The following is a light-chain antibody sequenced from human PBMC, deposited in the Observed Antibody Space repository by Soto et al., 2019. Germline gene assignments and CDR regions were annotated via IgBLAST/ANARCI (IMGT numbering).Light chain of an antibody. CDR2: AAS. CDR3: QKYNSAPSLT. CDR1: QGISNF. Sequence: DIQMTQSPSSLSASVGDRVSITCRASQGISNFLAWYQHKPGKVPKLLIYAASTLQSGVPSRFSGSGSGTDFTLTISSLQPEDVANYYCQKYNSAPSLTFGGGTKVEIK. J-gene: IGKJ4*01. V-gene: IGKV1-27*01.